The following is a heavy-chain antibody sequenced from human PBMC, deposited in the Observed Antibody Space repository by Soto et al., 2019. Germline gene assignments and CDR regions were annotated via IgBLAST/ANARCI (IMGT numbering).Heavy chain of an antibody. CDR2: ISGSGGST. CDR1: GFTFSSYA. V-gene: IGHV3-23*01. J-gene: IGHJ6*04. Sequence: GGSLRLSCAASGFTFSSYAMSWVRQAPGKGLEWVSAISGSGGSTYYADSVKGRFTISRDNSKNTLYLQMNSLRAEDTAVYYCAPLARGRFLEWFGDRRGMDVWGKGTTVTVSS. D-gene: IGHD3-3*01. CDR3: APLARGRFLEWFGDRRGMDV.